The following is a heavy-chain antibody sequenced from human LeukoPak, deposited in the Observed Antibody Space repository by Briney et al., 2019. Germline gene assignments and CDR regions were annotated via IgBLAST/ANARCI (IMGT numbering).Heavy chain of an antibody. CDR1: GFTFSSYW. Sequence: GGSLRLSCAVSGFTFSSYWMSWVRQAPGKGLEWVANIKQDGGGKYYVDSVKGRFTISRDNAKNSLYLQMNSLRAEDTGVYYCARAGYSYADYWGQGTLVTVSS. D-gene: IGHD5-18*01. J-gene: IGHJ4*02. CDR2: IKQDGGGK. V-gene: IGHV3-7*01. CDR3: ARAGYSYADY.